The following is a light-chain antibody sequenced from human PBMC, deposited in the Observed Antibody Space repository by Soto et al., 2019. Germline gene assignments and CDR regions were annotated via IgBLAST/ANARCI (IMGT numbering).Light chain of an antibody. CDR3: AAWDDSLNGRVV. Sequence: QAVVTQPPSASGTPGQRVTISCSGSSSNIGSNTVNWYQQLPGTAPKLLIYSNNQRPSGVPDRFSGSKSGTSASLAISGLQSEDEADYYCAAWDDSLNGRVVLGGGTKLTVL. V-gene: IGLV1-44*01. CDR1: SSNIGSNT. CDR2: SNN. J-gene: IGLJ2*01.